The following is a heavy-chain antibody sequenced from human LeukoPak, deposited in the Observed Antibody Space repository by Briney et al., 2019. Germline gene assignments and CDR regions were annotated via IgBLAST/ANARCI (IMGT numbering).Heavy chain of an antibody. Sequence: GGSLRLSCEASGFTFSRYWMHWVRQPPGKGLVWVSRIKSDGKTNYADSVKGRFTISRDNAKNTVSLQMDSLRAEDTGVYYCARAPSEVGGYYPEYFRHWGQGTLVTVSS. V-gene: IGHV3-74*01. CDR2: IKSDGKT. CDR3: ARAPSEVGGYYPEYFRH. D-gene: IGHD3-22*01. CDR1: GFTFSRYW. J-gene: IGHJ1*01.